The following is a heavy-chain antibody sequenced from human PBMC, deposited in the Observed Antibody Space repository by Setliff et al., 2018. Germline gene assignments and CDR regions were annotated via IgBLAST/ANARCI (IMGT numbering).Heavy chain of an antibody. CDR1: AHIFKSYG. D-gene: IGHD2-15*01. CDR3: AISTLSICSGGSCPNAFDV. J-gene: IGHJ3*01. Sequence: ASVKVSCKASAHIFKSYGRSRVRQAPGQGREWVGWISSYNDVTSYAQRFQGRVTMTTDTSTSAAYMELRTLRSDDTAVYYCAISTLSICSGGSCPNAFDVWGQGTMVTVSS. CDR2: ISSYNDVT. V-gene: IGHV1-18*01.